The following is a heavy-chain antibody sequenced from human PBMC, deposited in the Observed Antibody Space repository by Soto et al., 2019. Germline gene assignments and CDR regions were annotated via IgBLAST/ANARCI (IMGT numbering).Heavy chain of an antibody. CDR3: AKDGGSYVDY. V-gene: IGHV3-30*18. CDR1: GFTFSSYG. CDR2: ISYDGSNK. J-gene: IGHJ4*02. Sequence: QVQLVESGGGVVQPGRSLRLSCAASGFTFSSYGMHWVRQAPGKGLEWVAVISYDGSNKYYADSVKGRFTISRDNSKNTLYLQMYSLRAEDTAVYYCAKDGGSYVDYWGQGTLVTVSS. D-gene: IGHD1-26*01.